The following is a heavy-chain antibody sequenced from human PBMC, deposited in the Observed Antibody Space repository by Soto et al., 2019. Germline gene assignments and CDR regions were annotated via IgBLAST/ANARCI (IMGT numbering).Heavy chain of an antibody. J-gene: IGHJ4*02. V-gene: IGHV3-49*03. Sequence: GGSLRLSCTASGFTFGDYAMSWFRQAPGKGLEWVGFIRSKAYGGTTEYAASVKGRFTISRDDSKSIAYLQMNSLKTEDTAVYYCTRDVRGGNSSTLFDYWGQGALVTVS. CDR1: GFTFGDYA. CDR2: IRSKAYGGTT. CDR3: TRDVRGGNSSTLFDY. D-gene: IGHD2-21*02.